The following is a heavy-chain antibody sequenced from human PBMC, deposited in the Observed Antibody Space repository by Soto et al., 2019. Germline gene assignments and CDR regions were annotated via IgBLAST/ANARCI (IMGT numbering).Heavy chain of an antibody. D-gene: IGHD2-2*01. CDR1: GFSFTNAS. CDR3: TPGGVPAPAKGYYYYAMDV. CDR2: IKSKTDGGTA. V-gene: IGHV3-15*07. J-gene: IGHJ6*02. Sequence: EVPLVESGGGLVKPGVSLRLSCAASGFSFTNASMIWVRQAPGKGLEWVGRIKSKTDGGTADYAAPVKGRFTISRDDSRTTLYLEMNSLKAEDTAVYYCTPGGVPAPAKGYYYYAMDVWGQGTTVTVSS.